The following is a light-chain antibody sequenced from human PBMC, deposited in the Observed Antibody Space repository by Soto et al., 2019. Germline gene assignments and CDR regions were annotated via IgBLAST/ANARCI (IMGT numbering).Light chain of an antibody. CDR1: QSVSSGH. Sequence: IVLTQSPVTLSLSPGERASLSCRASQSVSSGHLAWYQQKPGRAPRLLIYGASSRATGIPDRFSGSGSGTDFTLTISSLEPEDFAVYYCQQRSNWPNTFGGGTKVDIK. CDR2: GAS. J-gene: IGKJ4*01. CDR3: QQRSNWPNT. V-gene: IGKV3D-20*02.